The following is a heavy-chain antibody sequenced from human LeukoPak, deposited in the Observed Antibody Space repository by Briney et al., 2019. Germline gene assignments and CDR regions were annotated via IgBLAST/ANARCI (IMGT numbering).Heavy chain of an antibody. J-gene: IGHJ4*02. CDR3: AKDLPYFDTTKEGNMGLGDY. CDR2: IRYDGSNK. Sequence: GRSLRLSCAASGFTFSSYGMHWVRQAPGKGLEWVAFIRYDGSNKDYADSVKGRFTISRDNSKNTLYLQMNSLRADDTAVYYCAKDLPYFDTTKEGNMGLGDYWGQGTLVTVSS. V-gene: IGHV3-30*02. CDR1: GFTFSSYG. D-gene: IGHD3-22*01.